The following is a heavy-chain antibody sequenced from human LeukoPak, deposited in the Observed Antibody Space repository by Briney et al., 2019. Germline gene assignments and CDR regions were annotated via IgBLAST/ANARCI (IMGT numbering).Heavy chain of an antibody. J-gene: IGHJ5*02. Sequence: GGSLRLSCAASGFTFSSYAMSWVRQVPGKGLEWASAISGSGGSTYYADSVKGRFTISRDNSKNTLYLQMNSLRAEDTAVYYCAKEPLSGYSSSWFRGGDWFDPWGQGTLVTVSS. V-gene: IGHV3-23*01. D-gene: IGHD6-13*01. CDR1: GFTFSSYA. CDR2: ISGSGGST. CDR3: AKEPLSGYSSSWFRGGDWFDP.